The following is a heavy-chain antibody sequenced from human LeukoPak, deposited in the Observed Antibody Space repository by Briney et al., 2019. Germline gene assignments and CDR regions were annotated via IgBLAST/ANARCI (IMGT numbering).Heavy chain of an antibody. D-gene: IGHD5-18*01. Sequence: GGSLRLSCAASGLTFSKAWMSWVRQAPGKGMEWPGRINRKTDGETSDYATPVKGRSTISTDDSKNTLYLHMNSLKTDDTAVYYCTTEGYNYGYHGLDVWGQGTMVTVSS. J-gene: IGHJ3*01. CDR1: GLTFSKAW. CDR3: TTEGYNYGYHGLDV. V-gene: IGHV3-15*01. CDR2: INRKTDGETS.